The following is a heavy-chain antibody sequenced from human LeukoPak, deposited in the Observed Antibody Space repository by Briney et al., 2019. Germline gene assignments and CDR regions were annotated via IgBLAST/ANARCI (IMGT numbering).Heavy chain of an antibody. V-gene: IGHV1-69*05. CDR3: ARELWFGELLGFWFDP. CDR2: IIPIFGTA. D-gene: IGHD3-10*01. Sequence: SVKVSCKASGGTFSSYAISWVRQAPGQGLEWMGRIIPIFGTANYAQKFQGRVTITMDESTSTACMELSSLRSEDTAVYYCARELWFGELLGFWFDPWGQGTLVTVSS. J-gene: IGHJ5*02. CDR1: GGTFSSYA.